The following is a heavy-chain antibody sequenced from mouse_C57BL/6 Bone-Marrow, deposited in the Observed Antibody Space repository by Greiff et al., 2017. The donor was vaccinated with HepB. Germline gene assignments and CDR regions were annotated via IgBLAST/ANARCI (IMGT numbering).Heavy chain of an antibody. CDR1: GYSITSGYY. D-gene: IGHD3-2*02. Sequence: DVKLVESGPGLVKPSQSLSLTCSVTGYSITSGYYWNWIRQFPGNKLEWMGYISYDGSNNYNPSLKNRISITRDTSKNQFFLKLNSVTTEDTATYYCARGGTAQATFWFAYWGQGTLVTVSA. V-gene: IGHV3-6*01. CDR3: ARGGTAQATFWFAY. CDR2: ISYDGSN. J-gene: IGHJ3*01.